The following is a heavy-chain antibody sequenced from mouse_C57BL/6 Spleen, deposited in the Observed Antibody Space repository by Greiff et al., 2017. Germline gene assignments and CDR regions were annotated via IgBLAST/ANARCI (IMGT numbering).Heavy chain of an antibody. V-gene: IGHV1-42*01. J-gene: IGHJ2*01. D-gene: IGHD2-5*01. Sequence: VQLKESGPELVKPGASVKISCKASGYSFTGYYMNWVKQSPEKSLEWIGEINPSTGGTTYNQKFKAKATLTVDKSSSTAYMQLKSLTSEDSAVYYCARSDSNLYYFDYWGQGTTLTVSS. CDR1: GYSFTGYY. CDR3: ARSDSNLYYFDY. CDR2: INPSTGGT.